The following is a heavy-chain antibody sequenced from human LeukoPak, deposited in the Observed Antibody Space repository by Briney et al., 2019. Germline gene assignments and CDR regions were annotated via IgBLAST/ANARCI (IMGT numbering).Heavy chain of an antibody. CDR2: IYYSGST. D-gene: IGHD6-19*01. CDR1: GGSISSHY. Sequence: PSETLSLTCTVSGGSISSHYWSWIRQRPRKGLEWIGCIYYSGSTNYNPSLKSRVTISVDTSKNQFSLKLSSVTAADTAVYYCARGGYSSGWYSAYFQHWGQGTLVTVSS. V-gene: IGHV4-59*11. CDR3: ARGGYSSGWYSAYFQH. J-gene: IGHJ1*01.